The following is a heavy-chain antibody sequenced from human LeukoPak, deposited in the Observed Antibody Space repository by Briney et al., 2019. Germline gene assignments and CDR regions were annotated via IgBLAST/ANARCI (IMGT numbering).Heavy chain of an antibody. CDR3: ARGPGGIAAAGYYFDY. CDR1: GGSISSYY. D-gene: IGHD6-13*01. J-gene: IGHJ4*02. Sequence: PSETLSLTRTVSGGSISSYYWSWIRQPPGKGLEWIGYIYYSGSTNYNPSLKSRVTISVDTSKNQFSLKLSSVTAADTAVYYCARGPGGIAAAGYYFDYWGQGTPVTVSS. CDR2: IYYSGST. V-gene: IGHV4-59*01.